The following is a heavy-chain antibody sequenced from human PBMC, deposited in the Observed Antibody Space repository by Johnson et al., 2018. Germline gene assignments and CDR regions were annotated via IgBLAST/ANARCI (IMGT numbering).Heavy chain of an antibody. J-gene: IGHJ6*02. V-gene: IGHV5-51*01. Sequence: VQLVQSGAEVKKPGESLKISCKASGYTFNGYWIGWVRQMPGKGLEWVGIIYPGDSDTRYSPSFEGQVTISVDRSISTTYLQWSSLKASDTAVYYCVRHRVVAGGGDYYYYSLDVWGQGTTVTVSS. CDR2: IYPGDSDT. D-gene: IGHD6-19*01. CDR1: GYTFNGYW. CDR3: VRHRVVAGGGDYYYYSLDV.